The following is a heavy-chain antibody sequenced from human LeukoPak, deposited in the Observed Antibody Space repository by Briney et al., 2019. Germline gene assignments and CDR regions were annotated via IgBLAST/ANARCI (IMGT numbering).Heavy chain of an antibody. D-gene: IGHD1-7*01. Sequence: GRSLRLSCAASGFTFSSYGMHWVRQAPGKGLEWVAVIWYDGSNKYYADSVKGRFAISRDNSKNTLYLQMNSLRAEDTAVYYCAREITGTRFDPWGQGTLVTVSS. J-gene: IGHJ5*02. CDR1: GFTFSSYG. CDR2: IWYDGSNK. CDR3: AREITGTRFDP. V-gene: IGHV3-33*01.